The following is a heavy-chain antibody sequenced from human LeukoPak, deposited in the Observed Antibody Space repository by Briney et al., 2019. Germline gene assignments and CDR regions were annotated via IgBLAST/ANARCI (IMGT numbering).Heavy chain of an antibody. J-gene: IGHJ4*02. V-gene: IGHV3-23*01. D-gene: IGHD6-6*01. Sequence: PGGSLRLSCAASGFTFSSYAMSWVRQAPGKGLEWVSAISGSGGSTYYADSVKGRFTISRDNSKSTLYLQMNSLRAEDTAVYYCAKAHSGAIAARHFDYWGQGTLVTVSS. CDR2: ISGSGGST. CDR3: AKAHSGAIAARHFDY. CDR1: GFTFSSYA.